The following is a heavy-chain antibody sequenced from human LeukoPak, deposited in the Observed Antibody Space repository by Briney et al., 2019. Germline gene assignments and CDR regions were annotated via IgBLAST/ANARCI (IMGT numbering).Heavy chain of an antibody. D-gene: IGHD2-15*01. Sequence: GGSLRLSCAASGFIFTKYWMHWVRQAPGKGLVWVSHVNSDGSATSYADSVKGRFTISRDTSKNTLYLQMNSLRAEDTAVYYCASRHCSGGGCYFAGADPFDYWGQGTLVTVSS. CDR3: ASRHCSGGGCYFAGADPFDY. CDR1: GFIFTKYW. V-gene: IGHV3-74*01. J-gene: IGHJ4*02. CDR2: VNSDGSAT.